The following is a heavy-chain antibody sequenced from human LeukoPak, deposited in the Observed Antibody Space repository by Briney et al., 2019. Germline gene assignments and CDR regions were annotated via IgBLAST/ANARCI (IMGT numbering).Heavy chain of an antibody. J-gene: IGHJ3*02. CDR3: AKVGGRQWLSRGDAFDI. CDR1: GFTFSSYA. Sequence: GGSLRLSCAASGFTFSSYAMSWVRQAPGKGLEWVSAISGSGGSTYYADSVKGRFTISRDNSKNTLYLQMNSLRAEDTAVYYCAKVGGRQWLSRGDAFDIWGQGTMVTVSS. V-gene: IGHV3-23*01. CDR2: ISGSGGST. D-gene: IGHD6-19*01.